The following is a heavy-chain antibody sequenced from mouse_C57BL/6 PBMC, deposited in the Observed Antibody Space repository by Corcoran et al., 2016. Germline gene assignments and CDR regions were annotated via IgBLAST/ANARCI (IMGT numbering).Heavy chain of an antibody. CDR2: INPNNGGT. J-gene: IGHJ1*03. CDR3: AREGTTVVERDWYFDV. D-gene: IGHD1-1*01. V-gene: IGHV1-26*01. Sequence: EVQLQQSGPELVKPGASVKISCKASGYTFTDYYMNWVKQSHGKSLEWIGDINPNNGGTSYNQKFKGKATLTVDKSSSTAYMELRSLTSEDSAVYYCAREGTTVVERDWYFDVWGTGTTVTVSS. CDR1: GYTFTDYY.